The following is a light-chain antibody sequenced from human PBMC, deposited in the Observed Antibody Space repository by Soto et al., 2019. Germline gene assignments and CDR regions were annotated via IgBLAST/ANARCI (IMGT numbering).Light chain of an antibody. Sequence: DIQMPQSPSSLSASVGDRVTLTCRASQTISNYLNWYQQKPGKAPKLLIYAASSLQSGVPSRFSGSGSGTDFTFTISGLQLEDFGTYFCQQGSSTPVTFGPGTKVDFK. CDR2: AAS. CDR3: QQGSSTPVT. V-gene: IGKV1-39*01. CDR1: QTISNY. J-gene: IGKJ3*01.